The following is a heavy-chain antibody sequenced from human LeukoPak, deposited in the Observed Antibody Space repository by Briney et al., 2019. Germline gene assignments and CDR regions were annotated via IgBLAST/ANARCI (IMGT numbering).Heavy chain of an antibody. V-gene: IGHV3-33*01. J-gene: IGHJ4*02. Sequence: GGSLRLSCAASGFTFSSYGMHWVRQAPGKGLEWVAVIWYDGSNKYYADSVKGRFTISRDNSKNTLYLQMNSLRAEDTAVYYCARVSLDSSGYYSHFDYWGQGTLVTVSS. D-gene: IGHD3-22*01. CDR2: IWYDGSNK. CDR3: ARVSLDSSGYYSHFDY. CDR1: GFTFSSYG.